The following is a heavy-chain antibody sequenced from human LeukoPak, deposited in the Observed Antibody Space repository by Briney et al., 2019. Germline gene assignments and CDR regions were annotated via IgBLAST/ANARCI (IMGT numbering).Heavy chain of an antibody. D-gene: IGHD3-3*01. J-gene: IGHJ4*02. CDR2: INPNSGGT. CDR3: ARGLVYDFWSGYFSGTREGFDY. V-gene: IGHV1-2*02. CDR1: GYTFTGYY. Sequence: AASVKVSCKASGYTFTGYYMHWVRQAPGQGLEWMGWINPNSGGTNYAQKFQGRVTITRNTSISTAYMELSSLRSEDTAVYYCARGLVYDFWSGYFSGTREGFDYWGQGTLVTVSS.